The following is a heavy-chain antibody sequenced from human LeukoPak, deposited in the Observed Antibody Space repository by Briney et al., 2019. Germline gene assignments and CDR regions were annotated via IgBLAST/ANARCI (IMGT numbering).Heavy chain of an antibody. D-gene: IGHD3-10*01. J-gene: IGHJ4*02. CDR1: GYTFTSYG. V-gene: IGHV1-18*01. CDR2: ISAFDGNT. CDR3: ARDGYGSGKGYFDY. Sequence: GASVKVSCKASGYTFTSYGITWVRQAPGQGLEWMGWISAFDGNTKSAQKFQGRVIMTTDTSTSTAFMELRSLRSDDTAVYYCARDGYGSGKGYFDYWGQGILVTVSS.